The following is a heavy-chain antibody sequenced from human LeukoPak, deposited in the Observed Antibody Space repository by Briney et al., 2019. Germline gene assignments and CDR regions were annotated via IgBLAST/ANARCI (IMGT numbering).Heavy chain of an antibody. CDR1: GGSFSGYY. J-gene: IGHJ3*02. CDR2: VNHSGST. D-gene: IGHD3-22*01. CDR3: ARQFHDSSGHDAFDI. V-gene: IGHV4-34*01. Sequence: SETLSLTCAVYGGSFSGYYWSWIRQPPGKGLEWIGEVNHSGSTNYNPSLKSRVTISVDTSKNQFSLKLSSVTAADTAVYYCARQFHDSSGHDAFDIWGQGTMVTVSS.